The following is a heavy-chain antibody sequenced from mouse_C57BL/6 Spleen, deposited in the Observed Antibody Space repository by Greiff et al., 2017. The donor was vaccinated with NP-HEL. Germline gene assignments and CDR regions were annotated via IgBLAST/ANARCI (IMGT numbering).Heavy chain of an antibody. CDR1: GYTFTSYW. D-gene: IGHD1-1*01. CDR2: IHPNSGST. CDR3: ASYGSSGYYYAMDY. V-gene: IGHV1-64*01. Sequence: QVQLKQPGAELVKPGASVKLSCKASGYTFTSYWMHWVKQRPGQGLEWIGMIHPNSGSTNYNEKFKSKATLTVDKSSSTAYMQLSSLTSEDSAVYYCASYGSSGYYYAMDYWGQGTSVTVSS. J-gene: IGHJ4*01.